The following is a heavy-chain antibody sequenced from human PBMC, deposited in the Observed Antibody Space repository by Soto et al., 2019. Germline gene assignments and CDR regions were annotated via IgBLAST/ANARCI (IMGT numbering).Heavy chain of an antibody. CDR2: VYYTGGA. CDR1: GASISISSYY. Sequence: QLQLQESGPGLVKPSETLSITCTVSGASISISSYYWGWIRQAPRKGLEWIGTVYYTGGAYYNPSLKGRLTISVDTSNNEFSLRLTSVTAADTALYYCVRHAPYRSGWANRNEFWGQGILVTVSS. CDR3: VRHAPYRSGWANRNEF. D-gene: IGHD6-19*01. V-gene: IGHV4-39*01. J-gene: IGHJ4*02.